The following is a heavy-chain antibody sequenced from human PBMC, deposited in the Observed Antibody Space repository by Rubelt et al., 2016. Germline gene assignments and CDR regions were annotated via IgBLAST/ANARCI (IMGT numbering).Heavy chain of an antibody. CDR2: IYFSGST. D-gene: IGHD3-22*01. J-gene: IGHJ4*02. CDR3: AAVSITMIIDY. V-gene: IGHV4-39*07. Sequence: QLQLQESGPGLVKPSETLSLTCTVSGGSISSSSYYWGWIRQPPGKGLEWIGSIYFSGSTYYNPSLKSRVTISVDTSKNQFSLKLSSVTAADTAVYYCAAVSITMIIDYWGQGTLVTVSS. CDR1: GGSISSSSYY.